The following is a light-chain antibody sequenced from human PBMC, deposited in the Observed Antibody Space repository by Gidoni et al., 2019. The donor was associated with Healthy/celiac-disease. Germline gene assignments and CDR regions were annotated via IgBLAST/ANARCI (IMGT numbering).Light chain of an antibody. CDR1: QSVSSSY. Sequence: EIVLTQSPGTLSLSPGERATLSCRASQSVSSSYLAWYQQKPGQAPRLLIYGASSRATGIPDRFSGSGSGTDFTLTIGRLEPEDFAVYYCQQYGSSLSMYTFGQGTKLEIK. CDR3: QQYGSSLSMYT. J-gene: IGKJ2*01. V-gene: IGKV3-20*01. CDR2: GAS.